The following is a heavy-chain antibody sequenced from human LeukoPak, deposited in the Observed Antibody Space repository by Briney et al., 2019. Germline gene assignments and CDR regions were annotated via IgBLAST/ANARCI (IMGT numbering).Heavy chain of an antibody. J-gene: IGHJ4*02. CDR2: IKQDGSEK. D-gene: IGHD2-15*01. CDR1: GFTFSSYW. CDR3: AKVVRSAVVATYDY. V-gene: IGHV3-7*03. Sequence: GGSLRLSCAASGFTFSSYWMSWVRQAPGKGLEWVANIKQDGSEKYYVDSVKGRFTISRDNAKNSLYPQMNSLRAEDTAVYYCAKVVRSAVVATYDYWGQGTLVTVSS.